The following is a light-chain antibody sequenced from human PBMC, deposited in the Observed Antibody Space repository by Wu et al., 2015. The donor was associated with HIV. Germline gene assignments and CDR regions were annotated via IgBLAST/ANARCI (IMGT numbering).Light chain of an antibody. CDR3: QQYDTSIT. CDR1: QSVSNNY. Sequence: EIVLTQSPATLSLSPGERATLSCRASQSVSNNYFAWFQQKPGQAPRLLIYSASSRATGIPDRFSGSGSGTDFTLTITRLEPEDFAVYYCQQYDTSITFGQGTRL. J-gene: IGKJ5*01. CDR2: SAS. V-gene: IGKV3-20*01.